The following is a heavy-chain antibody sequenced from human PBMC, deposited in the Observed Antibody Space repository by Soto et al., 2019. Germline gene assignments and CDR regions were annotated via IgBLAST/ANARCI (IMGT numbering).Heavy chain of an antibody. CDR2: IYWDDDK. V-gene: IGHV2-5*02. D-gene: IGHD5-18*01. CDR3: AHRGYMYGNWDHGYFDY. J-gene: IGHJ4*02. Sequence: QITLKESGPTRVRPTQTLALTCTYSGFSLTNSGVGVGWIRKTPGKALEWLAGIYWDDDKRYSPSLKSRLTSTKDTSKNQVVLTMADMDRVDTATYFCAHRGYMYGNWDHGYFDYWGQGTLVTVSS. CDR1: GFSLTNSGVG.